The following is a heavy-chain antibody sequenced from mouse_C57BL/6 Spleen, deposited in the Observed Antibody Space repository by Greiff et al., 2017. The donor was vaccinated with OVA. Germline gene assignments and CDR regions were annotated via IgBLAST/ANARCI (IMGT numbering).Heavy chain of an antibody. CDR2: IDPSDSYT. CDR1: GYTFTSYW. V-gene: IGHV1-50*01. D-gene: IGHD1-1*01. CDR3: ARTDYYGSQYYFDY. J-gene: IGHJ2*01. Sequence: QVHVKQPGAELVKPGASVKLSCKASGYTFTSYWMQWVKQRPGQGLEWIGGIDPSDSYTNYNQKFKGKATLTVDTSSSTAYMQLSSLTSEDSAVYYCARTDYYGSQYYFDYWGQGTTLTVSS.